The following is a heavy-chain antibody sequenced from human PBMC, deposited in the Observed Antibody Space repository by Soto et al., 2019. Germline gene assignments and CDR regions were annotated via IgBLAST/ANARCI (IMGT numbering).Heavy chain of an antibody. J-gene: IGHJ4*02. D-gene: IGHD3-9*01. CDR2: ISGSGGST. Sequence: GGSLRLSCAASGFTFSSYAMSWVRQAPGKGLEWVSAISGSGGSTYYADSVKGRFTISRDNSKNTLYLQMNSLRAEDTAVYYCAKAVDILTGYPLAYFDYWGQGTLVTVSS. CDR1: GFTFSSYA. CDR3: AKAVDILTGYPLAYFDY. V-gene: IGHV3-23*01.